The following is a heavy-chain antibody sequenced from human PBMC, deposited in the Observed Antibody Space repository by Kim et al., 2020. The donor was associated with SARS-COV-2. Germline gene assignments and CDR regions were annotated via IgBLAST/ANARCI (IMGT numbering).Heavy chain of an antibody. CDR1: GGSISSYY. CDR3: ARDKGTIFGANNWFDP. D-gene: IGHD3-3*01. V-gene: IGHV4-4*07. CDR2: IYTSGST. J-gene: IGHJ5*02. Sequence: SETLSLTCTVSGGSISSYYWSWIRQPAGKGLEWIGRIYTSGSTNYNPSLKSRVTMSVDTFKNQFSLKLSSVTAADTAVYYCARDKGTIFGANNWFDPWGQGTLVTVSS.